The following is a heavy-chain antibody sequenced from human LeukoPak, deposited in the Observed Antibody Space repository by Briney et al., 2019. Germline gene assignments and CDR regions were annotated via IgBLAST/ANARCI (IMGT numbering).Heavy chain of an antibody. J-gene: IGHJ4*02. CDR2: ISSSSSYI. Sequence: PGGSLRLSCAASGFTFISYSMNWVRQAPGKGLEWVSSISSSSSYIYYADSVKGRFTISIDNAKNSLYLQMNSLRAEDTAVYYCARDLAAADDYWGQGTLVTVSS. D-gene: IGHD6-13*01. V-gene: IGHV3-21*01. CDR1: GFTFISYS. CDR3: ARDLAAADDY.